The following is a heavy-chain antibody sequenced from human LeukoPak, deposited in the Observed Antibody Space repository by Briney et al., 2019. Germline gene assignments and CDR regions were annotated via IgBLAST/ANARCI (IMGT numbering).Heavy chain of an antibody. CDR2: IYYSGST. J-gene: IGHJ5*02. Sequence: SETLSLTCTVSDDSISDYYRGWIRQPPGKGLEWIGSIYYSGSTYYNPSLKSRVTISVDTSKNQFSLKLSSVTAADTAVYYCARAGSIVGWFDPWGQGTLVTVSS. CDR3: ARAGSIVGWFDP. V-gene: IGHV4-39*07. CDR1: DDSISDYY. D-gene: IGHD2-15*01.